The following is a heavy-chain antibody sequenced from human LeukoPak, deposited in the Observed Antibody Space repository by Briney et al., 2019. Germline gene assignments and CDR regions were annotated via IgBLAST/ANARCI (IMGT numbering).Heavy chain of an antibody. V-gene: IGHV3-48*01. J-gene: IGHJ4*02. D-gene: IGHD2-2*01. CDR1: GFTFSSYS. CDR3: ARDWCTSTSCYRGDPFDY. CDR2: ISTSSTNK. Sequence: PGGSLRLSCAASGFTFSSYSMNWVRQAPGKGPEWVSYISTSSTNKYYADSVKGRFTISRDNAKNSLCLQMNSLRAEDTAVYYCARDWCTSTSCYRGDPFDYWGQGTLVTVSS.